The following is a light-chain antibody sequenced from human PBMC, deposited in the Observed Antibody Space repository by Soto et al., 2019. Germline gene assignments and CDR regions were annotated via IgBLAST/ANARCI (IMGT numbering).Light chain of an antibody. V-gene: IGLV1-47*01. CDR3: CSFAGGGAYWV. Sequence: QSVLTQPPSASGTPGQRVTISCSGSSSNIGSNYVYWYHQLPGTAPKLVIYRNNQRPSGVPDQISGSKSGTSASLAISGLRSEDEADYYCCSFAGGGAYWVFGGGTKVTVL. J-gene: IGLJ3*02. CDR2: RNN. CDR1: SSNIGSNY.